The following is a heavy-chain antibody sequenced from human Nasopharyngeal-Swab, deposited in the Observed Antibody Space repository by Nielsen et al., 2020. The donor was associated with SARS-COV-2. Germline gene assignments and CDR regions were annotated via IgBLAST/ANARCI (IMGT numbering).Heavy chain of an antibody. V-gene: IGHV3-30*04. CDR3: ARDRIPWYYYDSSGYSAGDY. D-gene: IGHD3-22*01. CDR2: ISYGGSNK. J-gene: IGHJ4*02. Sequence: WIRQPPGKGLEWVAVISYGGSNKYYADSVKGRFTISRDNSKNTLYLQMNSLRAEDTAVYYCARDRIPWYYYDSSGYSAGDYWGQGTLVTVSS.